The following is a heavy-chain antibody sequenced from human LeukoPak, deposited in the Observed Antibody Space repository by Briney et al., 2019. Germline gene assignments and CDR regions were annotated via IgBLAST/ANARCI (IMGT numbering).Heavy chain of an antibody. D-gene: IGHD1-26*01. CDR3: ARRVAGSYHDAFDI. CDR2: IIPIFGTA. CDR1: GGAFSNYA. J-gene: IGHJ3*02. V-gene: IGHV1-69*13. Sequence: SVKVSCKASGGAFSNYAINWVRQAPGQGLEWMGGIIPIFGTANYEQKFQGRVTITADESTSTAYMELSSLRPEDTAVYYCARRVAGSYHDAFDIWGQGTMVTVSS.